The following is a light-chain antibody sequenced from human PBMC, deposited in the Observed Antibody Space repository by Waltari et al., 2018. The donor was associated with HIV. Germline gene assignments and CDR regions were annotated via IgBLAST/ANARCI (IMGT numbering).Light chain of an antibody. CDR1: QSIANH. V-gene: IGKV1-39*01. Sequence: IQMTQSPSSLSASVGDSVTISCRASQSIANHLNWYQQKPGKAPNLLIYAAVNLQSGVSSRFSGSGSGTDFALIINSLQSEDFATYYCQQSFSTPLTFGPGTKVDLK. CDR2: AAV. CDR3: QQSFSTPLT. J-gene: IGKJ3*01.